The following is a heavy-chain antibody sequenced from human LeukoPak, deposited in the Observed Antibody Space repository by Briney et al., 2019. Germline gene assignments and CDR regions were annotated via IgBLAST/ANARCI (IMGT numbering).Heavy chain of an antibody. CDR1: GYSISSGYY. V-gene: IGHV4-38-2*02. J-gene: IGHJ4*02. D-gene: IGHD3-3*01. Sequence: PSETLSLTCTVSGYSISSGYYWGWIRQPPGKGLEWIGSIYHSGSTYYNPSLKSRVTISVDTSKNQFSLKLSSVTAADTAVYYCARARSGTIFGVVDYWGQGTLVTVSS. CDR2: IYHSGST. CDR3: ARARSGTIFGVVDY.